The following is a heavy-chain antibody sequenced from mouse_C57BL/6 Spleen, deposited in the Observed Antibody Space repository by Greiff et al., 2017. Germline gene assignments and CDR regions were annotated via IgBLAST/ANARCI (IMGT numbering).Heavy chain of an antibody. D-gene: IGHD1-1*01. CDR1: GYAFRSYW. J-gene: IGHJ2*01. CDR2: IYPGDGDT. Sequence: QVQLQQSGAELVKPGASVKISCKASGYAFRSYWMNWVKQRPGKGLEWIGQIYPGDGDTNYNGKFKGKATLTADKSSSTAYMQLSSLTSEDSAVYFCARGTTVVAFDYWGQGTTLTVSS. V-gene: IGHV1-80*01. CDR3: ARGTTVVAFDY.